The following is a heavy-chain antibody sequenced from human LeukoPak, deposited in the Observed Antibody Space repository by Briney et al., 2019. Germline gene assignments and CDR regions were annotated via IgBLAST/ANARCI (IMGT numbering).Heavy chain of an antibody. Sequence: SETLSLTCTVSGGSISSYYWSWIRQPAGKGRGWIGRIYASGSTNYNPSLKSRVTMSVHTSKNQFSLKLSSVTAADTAVYYCARGPRFRELWDWFDPWGQGTLVTVSS. J-gene: IGHJ5*02. V-gene: IGHV4-4*07. CDR1: GGSISSYY. CDR3: ARGPRFRELWDWFDP. CDR2: IYASGST. D-gene: IGHD3-10*01.